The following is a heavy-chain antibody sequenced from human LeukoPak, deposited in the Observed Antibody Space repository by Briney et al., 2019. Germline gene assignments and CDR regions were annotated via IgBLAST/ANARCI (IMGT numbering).Heavy chain of an antibody. J-gene: IGHJ4*02. Sequence: PGGSLRLSCAASGFTFSSYTLNWVRRAPGKGLEWVSSISTTGSYIYYGDSVKGRFTISRDNAKNSLYLEMNSLRAEDTAVYYCARDYYGDYYFDYRGQGTLVTVSS. D-gene: IGHD4-17*01. CDR3: ARDYYGDYYFDY. CDR2: ISTTGSYI. CDR1: GFTFSSYT. V-gene: IGHV3-21*01.